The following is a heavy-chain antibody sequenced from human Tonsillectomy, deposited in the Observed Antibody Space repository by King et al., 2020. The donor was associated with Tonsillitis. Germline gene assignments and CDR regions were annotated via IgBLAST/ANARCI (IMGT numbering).Heavy chain of an antibody. CDR3: ARDSTYHDSGGYYPIDY. D-gene: IGHD3-22*01. V-gene: IGHV1-69*06. CDR2: IIPIFGTA. J-gene: IGHJ4*02. CDR1: GGTFSSQV. Sequence: QLVQSGAEVKKPASSVKVSCKASGGTFSSQVISWVRQAPGQGLEWMGGIIPIFGTANYAQRFQDRITITADKSTGTAYMELSSLRSEDTAVYFCARDSTYHDSGGYYPIDYWGQGTLVTVSA.